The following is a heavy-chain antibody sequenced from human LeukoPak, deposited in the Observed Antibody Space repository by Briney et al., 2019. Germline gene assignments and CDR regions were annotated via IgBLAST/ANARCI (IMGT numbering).Heavy chain of an antibody. Sequence: PGGSLRLSCAASGLTFSSYAMYWVRQAPGKGLEWVTIISYDGSNKYYADSVKGRFTISRDNSKNTLYLQMNSLRAEDTAVYYCATHYYDSSGYYSPDYWGQGTLVTVSS. D-gene: IGHD3-22*01. J-gene: IGHJ4*02. V-gene: IGHV3-30-3*01. CDR2: ISYDGSNK. CDR1: GLTFSSYA. CDR3: ATHYYDSSGYYSPDY.